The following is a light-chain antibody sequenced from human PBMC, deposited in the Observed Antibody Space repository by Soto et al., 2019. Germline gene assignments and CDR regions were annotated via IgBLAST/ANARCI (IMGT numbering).Light chain of an antibody. CDR1: QSVSSY. CDR3: QQRSNWPLT. V-gene: IGKV3-11*01. Sequence: IGFTQSPSTLSLSPGERATLSCRASQSVSSYLALYQQKPGQAPRLLIYDASNRATGIPARFSGSGSGTDFTLTISSLEPEDFAVYYCQQRSNWPLTFGGGTKVDI. CDR2: DAS. J-gene: IGKJ4*01.